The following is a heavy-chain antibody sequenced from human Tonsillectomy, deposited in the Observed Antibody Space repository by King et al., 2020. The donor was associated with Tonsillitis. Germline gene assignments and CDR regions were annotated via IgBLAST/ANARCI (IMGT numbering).Heavy chain of an antibody. D-gene: IGHD3-10*01. CDR1: GFSFDDYA. Sequence: DVQLVESGGGLVQPGRSLRLSCAASGFSFDDYAMHWVRQGPGKGLEWVSGISWNSGSIGYADSVKGRFTISRDNAKNSLFLQMNSLRPEDTAFYYCAKGEGYGSGTIPYNFDYWGQGTLVTVSS. V-gene: IGHV3-9*01. J-gene: IGHJ4*02. CDR2: ISWNSGSI. CDR3: AKGEGYGSGTIPYNFDY.